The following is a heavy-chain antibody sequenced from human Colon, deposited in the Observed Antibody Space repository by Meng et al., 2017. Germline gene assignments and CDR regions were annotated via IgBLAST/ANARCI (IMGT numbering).Heavy chain of an antibody. Sequence: GESLKISCAASGFTFSDHYMDWVRQAPVKGLEWIGRTRNKANSYTTEYAASVKSRFTISRDYSKNSLYLQMNSLKTEDTAVYYCTRVSSAANVFDYWGQGTLVTVSS. J-gene: IGHJ4*02. CDR2: TRNKANSYTT. CDR3: TRVSSAANVFDY. D-gene: IGHD2-15*01. V-gene: IGHV3-72*01. CDR1: GFTFSDHY.